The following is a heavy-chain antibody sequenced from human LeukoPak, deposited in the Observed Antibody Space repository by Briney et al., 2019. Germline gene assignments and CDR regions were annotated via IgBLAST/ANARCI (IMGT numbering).Heavy chain of an antibody. D-gene: IGHD3-22*01. CDR1: GFTFSSYA. J-gene: IGHJ4*02. V-gene: IGHV3-7*03. Sequence: GGSLRLSCAASGFTFSSYAMHWVRQAPGKGLEWVANIKQDGSEKYYVDSVKGRFTISRDNAKNSLYLQMNSLRAEDTAVYYCAKLLYYYDSSQPYWGQGTLVTVSS. CDR3: AKLLYYYDSSQPY. CDR2: IKQDGSEK.